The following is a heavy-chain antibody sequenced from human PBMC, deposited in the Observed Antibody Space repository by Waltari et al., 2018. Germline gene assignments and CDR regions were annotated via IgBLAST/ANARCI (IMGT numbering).Heavy chain of an antibody. CDR3: AKDAFGNTYMDH. D-gene: IGHD3-16*01. Sequence: QLLESGGDVVHSGTSLRTACAASGFILSHYATHWVRQAPGRGLEWVALLWFEGGDEYYAESVRGRFTISRDNSKNLLYLHMDSLRVDDTAVYYCAKDAFGNTYMDHWGQGTLVTVSS. J-gene: IGHJ4*02. V-gene: IGHV3-30*04. CDR1: GFILSHYA. CDR2: LWFEGGDE.